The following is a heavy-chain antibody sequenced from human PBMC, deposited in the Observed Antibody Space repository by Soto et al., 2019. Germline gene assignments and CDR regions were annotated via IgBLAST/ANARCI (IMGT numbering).Heavy chain of an antibody. V-gene: IGHV3-30*18. D-gene: IGHD4-17*01. J-gene: IGHJ4*02. CDR3: AKDHLTTTVTTVGY. CDR2: ILYHGSDK. Sequence: QVQLVESGGGVVQPGRSLRLSCAASGFTFSNYGMHWVSQAPGKGLEWVAVILYHGSDKYYADSVKGRFTLSRDNSNNTLYLQMDSLRAEDTAVYYCAKDHLTTTVTTVGYWGQGTLVTVSS. CDR1: GFTFSNYG.